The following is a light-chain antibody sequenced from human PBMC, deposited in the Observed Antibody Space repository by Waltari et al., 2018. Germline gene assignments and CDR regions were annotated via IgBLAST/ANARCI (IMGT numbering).Light chain of an antibody. CDR1: SSDVGRYDL. Sequence: QSALTQPASVSGSPGQLITISCTGTSSDVGRYDLVSWYQQHPGKAPKLMLYDVTKRPSGVSSRFSASKSGNTASLTISGLQSEDEADYFCSSYRSSTTPIPVFGGGTKLTVL. J-gene: IGLJ2*01. V-gene: IGLV2-14*02. CDR2: DVT. CDR3: SSYRSSTTPIPV.